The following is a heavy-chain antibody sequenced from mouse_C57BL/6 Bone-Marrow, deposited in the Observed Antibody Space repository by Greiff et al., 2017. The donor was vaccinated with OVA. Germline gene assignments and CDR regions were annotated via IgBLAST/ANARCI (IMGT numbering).Heavy chain of an antibody. D-gene: IGHD2-5*01. Sequence: EVQGVESGPELVKPGASVKMSCKASGYTFTDYNMHWVKQSHGKSLEWIGYINPNNGGTSYNQKFKGKATLTVNKSSSTAYMELRSLTSEDSAVYYCARPPYYSNLWFAYWGQGTLVTVSA. V-gene: IGHV1-22*01. CDR1: GYTFTDYN. J-gene: IGHJ3*01. CDR3: ARPPYYSNLWFAY. CDR2: INPNNGGT.